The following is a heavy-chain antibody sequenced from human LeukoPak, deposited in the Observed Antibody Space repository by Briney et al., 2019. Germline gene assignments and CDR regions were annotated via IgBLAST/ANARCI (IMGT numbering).Heavy chain of an antibody. D-gene: IGHD1-26*01. Sequence: PGGALRLSCTASGFTFTSYGIHWVRQAPGKGLEWVAFIRYDGSNKYYADSVKGRFTISRDNSKNTLYLKMNSLRAEDTALYYCAILPGSYEEEYNWFDPWGQGTLVTVSS. V-gene: IGHV3-30*02. CDR1: GFTFTSYG. J-gene: IGHJ5*02. CDR2: IRYDGSNK. CDR3: AILPGSYEEEYNWFDP.